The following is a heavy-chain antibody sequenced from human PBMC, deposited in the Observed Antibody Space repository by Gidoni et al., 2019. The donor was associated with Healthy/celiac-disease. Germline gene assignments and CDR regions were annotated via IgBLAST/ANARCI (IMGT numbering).Heavy chain of an antibody. CDR1: GFTFRSYW. J-gene: IGHJ2*01. CDR2: IKQDVTEK. V-gene: IGHV3-7*01. D-gene: IGHD4-17*01. CDR3: ARDHFGDYVWHFDL. Sequence: EVQLVESGGGLVQPGGSLRLSCAASGFTFRSYWMSWVRQAPGKGLEWVANIKQDVTEKYYVDSVKGRFTISRDNAKNSLYLHMNSLRAEDTAVYYCARDHFGDYVWHFDLWGRGTLVTVSS.